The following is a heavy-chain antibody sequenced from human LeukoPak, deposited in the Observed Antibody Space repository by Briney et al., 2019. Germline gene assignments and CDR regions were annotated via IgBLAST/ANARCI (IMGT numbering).Heavy chain of an antibody. Sequence: PGGSLRLSCAASGFTFSSYAMSWVRQAPGKGLEWVSAISGSGGSTYYADSVKGRFTISRDNSKNTLYLQMNSLRAEDTAVYYCARVREYSYGYDFDYWGQGTLVTVSS. V-gene: IGHV3-23*01. CDR2: ISGSGGST. J-gene: IGHJ4*02. D-gene: IGHD5-18*01. CDR3: ARVREYSYGYDFDY. CDR1: GFTFSSYA.